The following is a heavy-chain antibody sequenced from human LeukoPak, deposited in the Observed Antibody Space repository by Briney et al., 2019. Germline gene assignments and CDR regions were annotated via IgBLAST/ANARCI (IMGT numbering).Heavy chain of an antibody. CDR2: VDPEDGES. J-gene: IGHJ4*02. Sequence: ASVKVSCKVSGYTFTDYYMHWVQQAPGKGLEWMGLVDPEDGESIYAEKFQGRVTITADTSTDTAYMALNSLRSEDTAVYYCATWVLQKRGYFDYGGQGTLVTVSS. V-gene: IGHV1-69-2*01. D-gene: IGHD2-15*01. CDR1: GYTFTDYY. CDR3: ATWVLQKRGYFDY.